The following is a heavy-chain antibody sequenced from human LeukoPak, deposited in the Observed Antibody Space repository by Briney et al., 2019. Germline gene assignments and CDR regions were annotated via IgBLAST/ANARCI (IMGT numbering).Heavy chain of an antibody. CDR2: IRSKAYGGTT. J-gene: IGHJ4*02. CDR3: QTYYYDSSGYYYIDQ. V-gene: IGHV3-49*04. D-gene: IGHD3-22*01. Sequence: GGPLRLSCTTWGFTFGDYAMSGVRQAPGKGVEGVGFIRSKAYGGTTEYAASVKGRFTISRDDSKSIAYLQMNSLKTEDTAVYYCQTYYYDSSGYYYIDQWGQGTLVTVSS. CDR1: GFTFGDYA.